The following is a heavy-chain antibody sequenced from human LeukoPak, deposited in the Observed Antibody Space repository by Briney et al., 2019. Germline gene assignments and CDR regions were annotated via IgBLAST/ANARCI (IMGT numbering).Heavy chain of an antibody. Sequence: GGSLRLSCAASGFTFDDYAMHWVRQAPGKGLEWVSLISWDGGSTYYADSVKGRFTISRDNSKNSLYLQMNSLRVEDTALYYCAKAMGDYYDSSGDAFDIWGQGTMVTVSS. V-gene: IGHV3-43D*03. J-gene: IGHJ3*02. CDR1: GFTFDDYA. CDR3: AKAMGDYYDSSGDAFDI. CDR2: ISWDGGST. D-gene: IGHD3-22*01.